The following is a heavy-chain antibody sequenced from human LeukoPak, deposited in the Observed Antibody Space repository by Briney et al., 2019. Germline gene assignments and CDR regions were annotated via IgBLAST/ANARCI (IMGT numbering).Heavy chain of an antibody. V-gene: IGHV3-30-3*01. CDR3: ARGAYYYGSGSYPDAFDI. J-gene: IGHJ3*02. D-gene: IGHD3-10*01. Sequence: GGSLRLSCAASGFTFSSYAMHCVRQAPGRGLEWVAVISYDGSNKYYADSVKGRFTIYRDNSKNTLYLKMNSLRAEDTAVYYCARGAYYYGSGSYPDAFDIWGQGTMVTVSS. CDR2: ISYDGSNK. CDR1: GFTFSSYA.